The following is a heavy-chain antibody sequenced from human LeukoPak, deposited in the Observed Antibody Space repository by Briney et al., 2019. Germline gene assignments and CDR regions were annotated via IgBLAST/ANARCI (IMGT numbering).Heavy chain of an antibody. CDR3: AKAFKGVQLRYDY. D-gene: IGHD5-18*01. CDR1: GFTFSDYA. Sequence: GGSLRPSCAASGFTFSDYAMSWVRQAPGKGLEWVSVISDSGGRTYSADSVKGRFTISRDNSKNTLYLQMNSLRAEDTAVYYCAKAFKGVQLRYDYWGQGTLVTVSS. J-gene: IGHJ4*02. CDR2: ISDSGGRT. V-gene: IGHV3-23*01.